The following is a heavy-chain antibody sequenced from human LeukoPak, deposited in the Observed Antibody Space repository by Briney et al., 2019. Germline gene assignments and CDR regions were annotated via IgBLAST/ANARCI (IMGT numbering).Heavy chain of an antibody. D-gene: IGHD6-19*01. CDR3: ARDAAVAGLGDWFDP. J-gene: IGHJ5*02. V-gene: IGHV4-38-2*02. CDR2: IYHSGST. CDR1: GYSISSGYY. Sequence: PSETLSLTCTVSGYSISSGYYWGWIRQPPGKGLEWIGSIYHSGSTYYNPSLKSRVTISVDTSKNQFSLKLSSVTAADTAVYYCARDAAVAGLGDWFDPWGQGTLVTVSS.